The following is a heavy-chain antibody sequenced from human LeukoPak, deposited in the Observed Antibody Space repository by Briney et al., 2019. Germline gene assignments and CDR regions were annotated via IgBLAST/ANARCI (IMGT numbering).Heavy chain of an antibody. CDR1: GFTFSSYA. V-gene: IGHV3-23*01. CDR2: ISGSGGST. D-gene: IGHD6-13*01. J-gene: IGHJ6*02. CDR3: AKAIAAAGTPLVLWYYYYGMDV. Sequence: GGSLRLSCAASGFTFSSYAMSWVRQAPGKGLEWVSAISGSGGSTYYADSVKGRFTISRDNSKNTLYLRMNSLRAEDTAVYYCAKAIAAAGTPLVLWYYYYGMDVWGQGTTVTVSS.